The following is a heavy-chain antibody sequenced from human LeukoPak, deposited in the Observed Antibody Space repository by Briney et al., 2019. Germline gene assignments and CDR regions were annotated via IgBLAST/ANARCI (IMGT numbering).Heavy chain of an antibody. CDR1: GYTFTSYY. CDR2: INPSGGST. D-gene: IGHD5-18*01. V-gene: IGHV1-46*01. Sequence: ASVKVSSKASGYTFTSYYMHWVRQAPGQGLEWMGIINPSGGSTSYAQKFQGRVTMTRDTSTSTVYMELSSLRSEDTAVYYCARDQTATKQIDYWGQGTLVTVSS. J-gene: IGHJ4*02. CDR3: ARDQTATKQIDY.